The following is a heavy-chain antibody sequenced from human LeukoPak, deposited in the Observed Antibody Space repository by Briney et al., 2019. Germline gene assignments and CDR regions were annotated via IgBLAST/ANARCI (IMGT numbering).Heavy chain of an antibody. CDR1: GFTFSSYG. CDR2: TRYDGSNK. D-gene: IGHD4-17*01. Sequence: GGSLRLSCAASGFTFSSYGMHWVRQAPGKGLEWVAFTRYDGSNKYYADSVKGRFTISRDNSKNTLYLQMNSLRAEDTAVYFCAKDAATVPPRTHDYWGQGTLVTVSS. V-gene: IGHV3-30*02. J-gene: IGHJ4*02. CDR3: AKDAATVPPRTHDY.